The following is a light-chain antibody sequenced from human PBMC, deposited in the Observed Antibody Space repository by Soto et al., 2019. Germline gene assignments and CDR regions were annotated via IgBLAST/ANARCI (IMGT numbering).Light chain of an antibody. Sequence: QSALTQPPSVSGSPGQSVTISCTGTSGDIGSYDRVSWYQQPPGTAPRLMIYEVSNRPSGVPDRFSGSKSGNTASLTISGLQPEDETDYYCTSFTTSKTYIFGTGTKVTVL. J-gene: IGLJ1*01. CDR2: EVS. CDR1: SGDIGSYDR. CDR3: TSFTTSKTYI. V-gene: IGLV2-18*02.